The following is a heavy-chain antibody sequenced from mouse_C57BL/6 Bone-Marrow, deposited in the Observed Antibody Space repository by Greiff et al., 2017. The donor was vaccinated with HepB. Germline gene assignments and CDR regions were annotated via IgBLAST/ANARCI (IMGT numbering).Heavy chain of an antibody. D-gene: IGHD1-1*01. CDR1: GFNIKDDY. J-gene: IGHJ4*01. CDR2: IDPENGDT. Sequence: VQLQQSGAELVRPGASVKLSCTASGFNIKDDYMHWVKQRPEQGLEWIGWIDPENGDTEYASKFQGKATITADTSSNAAYLQLSSLTSEDTAVYYCTTQPADYYFGSSYWAMDYWGQGTSGTVSS. CDR3: TTQPADYYFGSSYWAMDY. V-gene: IGHV14-4*01.